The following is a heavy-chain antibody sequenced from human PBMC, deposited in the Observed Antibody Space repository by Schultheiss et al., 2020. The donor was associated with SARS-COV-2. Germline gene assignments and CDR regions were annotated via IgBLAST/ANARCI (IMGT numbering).Heavy chain of an antibody. J-gene: IGHJ4*02. D-gene: IGHD3-9*01. CDR1: GFTFSSYA. CDR3: ARDDILTGYNSDS. Sequence: GGSLRLSCAASGFTFSSYAMHWVRQAPGKGLEWVSSISSSGSYIYYADSMKGRFTISRDNAKNSLYLQMHTLRAEDTAVYYCARDDILTGYNSDSWGQGTLVTVSS. CDR2: ISSSGSYI. V-gene: IGHV3-21*01.